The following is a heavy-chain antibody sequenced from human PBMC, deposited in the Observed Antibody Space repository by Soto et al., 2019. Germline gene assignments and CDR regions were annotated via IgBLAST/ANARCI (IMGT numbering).Heavy chain of an antibody. J-gene: IGHJ5*02. CDR1: GFTFSSYW. V-gene: IGHV3-7*01. Sequence: GGSLRLSCAASGFTFSSYWMSWVRQAPGKGLEWVANIKQDGSEKYYVDSVKGRFTISRDNAKNSLYLQMNSLRAEDTAVYYCARVLGVPAAIFIFPWGQGTLVTVSS. CDR2: IKQDGSEK. D-gene: IGHD2-2*01. CDR3: ARVLGVPAAIFIFP.